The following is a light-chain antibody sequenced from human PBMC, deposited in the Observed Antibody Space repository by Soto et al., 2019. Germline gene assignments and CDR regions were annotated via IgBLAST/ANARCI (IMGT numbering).Light chain of an antibody. CDR2: GAS. Sequence: EIVMTQSPVTLSVSPGERATLSCRASQSVSSNLAWYQQKPGQAPSLLIYGASSRATGIPDRFSGSGSETDFTLNISRLETEDLAVYYCQQYATSPITFGQGTRLEIK. V-gene: IGKV3-20*01. CDR1: QSVSSN. J-gene: IGKJ5*01. CDR3: QQYATSPIT.